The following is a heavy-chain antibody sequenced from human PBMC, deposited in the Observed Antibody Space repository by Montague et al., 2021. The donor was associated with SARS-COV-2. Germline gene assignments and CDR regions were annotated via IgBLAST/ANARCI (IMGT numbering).Heavy chain of an antibody. J-gene: IGHJ4*02. CDR2: ISDSGST. CDR3: ARHYSAILPAVY. CDR1: GGSISSLY. D-gene: IGHD2-2*01. V-gene: IGHV4-59*08. Sequence: SETLSLTCTVSGGSISSLYWSWFRQPPGKGLEWRGYISDSGSTNYNPSLTSRVTMSLDKSKNQFSLKVNSVTAADTAVKYCARHYSAILPAVYWGQGTLVTVSS.